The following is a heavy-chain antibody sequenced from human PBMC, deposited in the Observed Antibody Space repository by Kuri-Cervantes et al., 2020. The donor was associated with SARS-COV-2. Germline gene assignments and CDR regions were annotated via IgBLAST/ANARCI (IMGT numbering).Heavy chain of an antibody. CDR1: GFIFSSYA. J-gene: IGHJ6*02. Sequence: GESLKISCAASGFIFSSYAMSWVRQAPGKGLVWVSRINSDGSSTSYADSVKGRFTISRDNAKNTLYLQMNSLRAEDTAVYYCARTGVVPAAPYYYYGMDVWGQGTTVTVSS. D-gene: IGHD2-2*01. V-gene: IGHV3-74*01. CDR3: ARTGVVPAAPYYYYGMDV. CDR2: INSDGSST.